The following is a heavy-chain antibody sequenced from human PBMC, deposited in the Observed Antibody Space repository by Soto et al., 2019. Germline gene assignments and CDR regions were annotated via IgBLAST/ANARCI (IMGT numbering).Heavy chain of an antibody. D-gene: IGHD6-6*01. Sequence: SETLSLTCTVSGGSVSSGSYYWSWIRQPPGKGLEWIGYIYYSGSTNYNPSLKSRVTISVDTSKNQFSLKLSSVTAADTAVYYCARAEYSSSSRDYYYYGMDVWGQGTTVTVSS. V-gene: IGHV4-61*01. CDR2: IYYSGST. J-gene: IGHJ6*02. CDR3: ARAEYSSSSRDYYYYGMDV. CDR1: GGSVSSGSYY.